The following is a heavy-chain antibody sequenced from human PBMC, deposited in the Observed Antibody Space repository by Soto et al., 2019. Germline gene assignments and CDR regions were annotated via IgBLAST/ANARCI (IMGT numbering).Heavy chain of an antibody. V-gene: IGHV4-30-4*01. D-gene: IGHD3-10*01. J-gene: IGHJ4*02. Sequence: SETLSLTCTVSGGSISSGDYYWSWIRQPPGKGLEWIGYIYYSGSTYYNPSLKSRVTISVDTSKNQFSLKLSSVTAADTAVYYCAREAVLLWFGESTYDYWGQGTLVTVSS. CDR2: IYYSGST. CDR3: AREAVLLWFGESTYDY. CDR1: GGSISSGDYY.